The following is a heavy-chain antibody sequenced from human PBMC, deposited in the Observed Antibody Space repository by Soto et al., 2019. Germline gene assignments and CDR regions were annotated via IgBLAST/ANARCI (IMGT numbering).Heavy chain of an antibody. J-gene: IGHJ4*02. CDR3: ARGTVAPGLDY. V-gene: IGHV3-7*01. D-gene: IGHD4-17*01. Sequence: EVQLVESGGGLVQAGGSLRLSCAASGFTFSEYWVNWVRQTPGKGLEWVANIKGDGSEKYYVDSLKGRFTISRDHAKNSLYLQINSLRAEDTAVYYCARGTVAPGLDYWGKGTLVTVSS. CDR1: GFTFSEYW. CDR2: IKGDGSEK.